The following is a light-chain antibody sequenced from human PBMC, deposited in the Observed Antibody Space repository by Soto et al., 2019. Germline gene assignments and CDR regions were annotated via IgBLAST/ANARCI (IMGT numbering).Light chain of an antibody. CDR2: SSN. CDR1: SSNIGSNT. Sequence: QSVLTQPPSASGTPGQRVTISCSGSSSNIGSNTVTWYQQLPGTAPKLLIYSSNQRPSGVPDRFSGSKSGTSASQAISGLQSEDEADYYCAAWDDSLNVYVVFGGGTKLTVL. CDR3: AAWDDSLNVYVV. V-gene: IGLV1-44*01. J-gene: IGLJ2*01.